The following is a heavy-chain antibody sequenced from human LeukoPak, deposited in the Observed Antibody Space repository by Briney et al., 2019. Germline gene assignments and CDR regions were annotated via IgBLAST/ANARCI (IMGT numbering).Heavy chain of an antibody. CDR2: INPNSGGT. V-gene: IGHV1-2*02. J-gene: IGHJ3*02. CDR3: ARVRFSSGWYIAFDI. D-gene: IGHD6-19*01. Sequence: ASVKVSCKSSGYTFRDYYIYWVRQAPGQGLEWMGGINPNSGGTDYAQKFQGRVTMTRDTSISTAYMELSWLRSEDTAVYYCARVRFSSGWYIAFDIWGQGTMVTVSS. CDR1: GYTFRDYY.